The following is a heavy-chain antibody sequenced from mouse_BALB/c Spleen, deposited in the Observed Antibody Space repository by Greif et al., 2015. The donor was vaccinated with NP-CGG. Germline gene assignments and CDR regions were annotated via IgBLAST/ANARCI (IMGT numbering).Heavy chain of an antibody. CDR2: IDPANGNT. Sequence: VQLKESGAELVKPGASVKLSCKASGFNIKDTYMHWVKQRPEQGLEWIGRIDPANGNTKYDPKFQGKATITADTSSNTAYLQLSSLTSEDTAVYYCAPLGYYYAMDYWGQGTSVTVSS. J-gene: IGHJ4*01. D-gene: IGHD4-1*01. CDR1: GFNIKDTY. V-gene: IGHV14-3*02. CDR3: APLGYYYAMDY.